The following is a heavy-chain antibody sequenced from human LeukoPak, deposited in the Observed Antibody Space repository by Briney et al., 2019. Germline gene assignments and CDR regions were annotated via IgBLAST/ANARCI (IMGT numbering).Heavy chain of an antibody. Sequence: SVKVSCKASGGTFSSYAISWVRQAPGQGLEWMGGIIPIFGTANYAQKLQGRVTMTTDTSTSTAYMELRSLRSDDTAVYYCARDVYSSSWPHAFDIWGQGTMVTVSS. D-gene: IGHD6-13*01. J-gene: IGHJ3*02. CDR3: ARDVYSSSWPHAFDI. CDR2: IIPIFGTA. V-gene: IGHV1-69*05. CDR1: GGTFSSYA.